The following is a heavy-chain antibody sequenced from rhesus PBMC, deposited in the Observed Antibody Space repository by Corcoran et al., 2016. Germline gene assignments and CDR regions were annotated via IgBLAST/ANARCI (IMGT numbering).Heavy chain of an antibody. CDR2: ISGSSGST. CDR1: VGSVSSRSW. D-gene: IGHD4-23*01. CDR3: ARGYSNYVYFEF. Sequence: QVQLQESGPGLVKPSETLSLTCAVSVGSVSSRSWCSWIRQPPGKGLEWIVYISGSSGSTYYNPSLKSRVTISTDTSKNQFSLKLSYVTAADTAVYYCARGYSNYVYFEFWGQGALVTVSS. V-gene: IGHV4-65*01. J-gene: IGHJ1*01.